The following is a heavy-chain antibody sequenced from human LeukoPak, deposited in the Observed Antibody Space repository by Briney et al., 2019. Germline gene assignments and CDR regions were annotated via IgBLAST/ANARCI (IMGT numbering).Heavy chain of an antibody. CDR1: GFTFSGYW. CDR3: ARTSIAARKFDP. V-gene: IGHV3-74*01. CDR2: INSDGSGA. J-gene: IGHJ5*02. Sequence: GGSLRLSCAVSGFTFSGYWMNWVRQAPGKGLVWVSRINSDGSGATYADSVKGRFTISRDNAKNTLYLQMNSLRAEDTAVYYCARTSIAARKFDPWGQGTLVTVSS. D-gene: IGHD6-6*01.